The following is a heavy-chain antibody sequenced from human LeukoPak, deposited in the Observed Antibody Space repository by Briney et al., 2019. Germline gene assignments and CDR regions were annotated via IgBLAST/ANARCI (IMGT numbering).Heavy chain of an antibody. V-gene: IGHV3-30*02. Sequence: GGSLRLSCAASGFTFSSYGMHWVRQAPGKGLEWVAFIRYDGSNKYYADSVKGRSTISRDNSKNTLYLQMNSLRAEDTAVYYCAREAFSSSWYFPWGQGTLVTVSS. CDR3: AREAFSSSWYFP. D-gene: IGHD6-13*01. CDR2: IRYDGSNK. J-gene: IGHJ5*02. CDR1: GFTFSSYG.